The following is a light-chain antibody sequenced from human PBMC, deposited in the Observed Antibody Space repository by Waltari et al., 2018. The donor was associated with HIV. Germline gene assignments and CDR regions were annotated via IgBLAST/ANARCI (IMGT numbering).Light chain of an antibody. Sequence: DIQLTQSPSFLSASVGDRVTITCRASQGISSYLAWYQQKPGKAPKLLIYAASTLQSGVPSRFSGSGSGTEFTLIISSLQPEDSATYYCQQLNSYPPFGQGTKVEIK. CDR1: QGISSY. V-gene: IGKV1-9*01. CDR2: AAS. CDR3: QQLNSYPP. J-gene: IGKJ1*01.